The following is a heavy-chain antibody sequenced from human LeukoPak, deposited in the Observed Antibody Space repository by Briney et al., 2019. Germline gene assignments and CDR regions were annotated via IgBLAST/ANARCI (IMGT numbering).Heavy chain of an antibody. D-gene: IGHD4-17*01. CDR1: GFTLSSYW. V-gene: IGHV3-74*01. CDR3: VREVSGDPWHNWFVP. Sequence: GGSLRLSWAASGFTLSSYWMHWVRQAPGKGLVWVSRIKSDGTITSYADPVKGRFTISRDNAKNTLYLQMNSLRAEDTAVYYCVREVSGDPWHNWFVPWGQGTMVTVSS. J-gene: IGHJ5*02. CDR2: IKSDGTIT.